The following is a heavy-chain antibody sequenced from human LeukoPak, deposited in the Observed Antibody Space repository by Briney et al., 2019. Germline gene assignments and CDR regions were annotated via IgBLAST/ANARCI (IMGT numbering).Heavy chain of an antibody. CDR2: IFYSGST. D-gene: IGHD5-24*01. CDR1: NGSISDYY. Sequence: SETLSLTCTVSNGSISDYYWSWIRQPPGKGLEWIRYIFYSGSTNYSPSLRSRVTLSVDTSKNHFSLRLTSLTTADTAVYYCARHRRRWLQLAAFDYWGQGTLVTVSS. V-gene: IGHV4-59*01. CDR3: ARHRRRWLQLAAFDY. J-gene: IGHJ4*02.